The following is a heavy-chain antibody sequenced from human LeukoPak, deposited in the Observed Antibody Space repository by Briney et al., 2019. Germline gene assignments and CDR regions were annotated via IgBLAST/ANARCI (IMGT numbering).Heavy chain of an antibody. J-gene: IGHJ4*02. Sequence: ASVKVSCKASGYTFTGYYMHWVRQAPGQGLEWMGRINPNSGGTNYAQKFQGRVTMTRDTPISTAYMELSRLRSDDTAVYYCAREALWFGEFSDYWGQGTLVTVSS. D-gene: IGHD3-10*01. V-gene: IGHV1-2*06. CDR2: INPNSGGT. CDR1: GYTFTGYY. CDR3: AREALWFGEFSDY.